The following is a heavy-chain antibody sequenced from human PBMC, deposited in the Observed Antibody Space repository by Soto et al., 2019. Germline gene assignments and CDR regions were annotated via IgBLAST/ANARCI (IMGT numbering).Heavy chain of an antibody. CDR2: ISAYNGNA. D-gene: IGHD5-12*01. Sequence: ASVKVSCKASGYTFTSYCISWVRQAPGQGLEWMGWISAYNGNANYAQKLQGRVTMTTDTSTSTAYMELRSLRSDDTAVYYCARDQRSGYDPADWGQGTLVTVSS. J-gene: IGHJ4*02. CDR1: GYTFTSYC. CDR3: ARDQRSGYDPAD. V-gene: IGHV1-18*04.